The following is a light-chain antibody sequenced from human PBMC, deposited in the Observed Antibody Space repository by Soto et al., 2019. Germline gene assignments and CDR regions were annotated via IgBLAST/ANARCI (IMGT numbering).Light chain of an antibody. J-gene: IGKJ1*01. CDR3: QQYGSSPPT. CDR1: QSVSSSY. V-gene: IGKV3-20*01. CDR2: GAS. Sequence: EIVLTQSAGTLSLSPGERATLSCRASQSVSSSYLAWYQQKPGQAPRLLIYGASSRATGIPDRFSGSGSGTDFTLTINSLEPEDFALNYCQQYGSSPPTFGQGTKVDI.